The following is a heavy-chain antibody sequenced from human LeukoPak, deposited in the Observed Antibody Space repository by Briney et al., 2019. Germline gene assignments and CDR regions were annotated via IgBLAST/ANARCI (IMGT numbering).Heavy chain of an antibody. V-gene: IGHV4-34*01. CDR1: GGSFSGYY. J-gene: IGHJ4*02. Sequence: SETLSLTCAVYGGSFSGYYWSWIRQPPGKGLEWIGEINNSGSTNYNPSLKSRVTISVDTSKNQFSLKLSSVTAADTAVYYCARGHCGGDCYSGYYFDYWGQGTLVTVSS. D-gene: IGHD2-21*02. CDR2: INNSGST. CDR3: ARGHCGGDCYSGYYFDY.